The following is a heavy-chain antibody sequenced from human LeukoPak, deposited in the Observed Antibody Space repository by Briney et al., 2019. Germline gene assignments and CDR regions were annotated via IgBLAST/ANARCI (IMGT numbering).Heavy chain of an antibody. Sequence: PRGSLRLSCAASGFTFSSYAMSWVRQAPGKGLEWVSGISGSGGSTYYADSVKGRLTISRDNSRNTLYLQMNSLRAEDTAVYYCAKSADIVVVPAATLFDYWGQGTLVTVSS. CDR2: ISGSGGST. CDR1: GFTFSSYA. D-gene: IGHD2-2*01. CDR3: AKSADIVVVPAATLFDY. J-gene: IGHJ4*02. V-gene: IGHV3-23*01.